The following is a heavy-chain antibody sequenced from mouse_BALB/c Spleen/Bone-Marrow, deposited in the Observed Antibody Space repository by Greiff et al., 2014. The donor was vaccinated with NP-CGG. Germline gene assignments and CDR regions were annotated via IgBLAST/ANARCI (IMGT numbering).Heavy chain of an antibody. D-gene: IGHD2-14*01. CDR3: ARYDYRYSWFAY. V-gene: IGHV14-3*02. CDR2: IDPANGNT. Sequence: EVQLQQSGAELVKPGASVKLSCTASGFNIKDTYMHWVKQRPEQGLEWIGRIDPANGNTKYDPKFQGKATITTDTSSNTAYLQLRSLTPEDTAVYYCARYDYRYSWFAYWGQGTLVTVSA. J-gene: IGHJ3*01. CDR1: GFNIKDTY.